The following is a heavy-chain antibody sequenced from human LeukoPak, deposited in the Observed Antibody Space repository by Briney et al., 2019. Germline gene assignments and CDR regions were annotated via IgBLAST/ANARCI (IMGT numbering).Heavy chain of an antibody. Sequence: GGSLRLSCAVSGFTFSDYWMNWVRQAPGKGLEWVSRIHLNGGEKSYVDSVKGRFTISRDNPKNSLYLQMSSLRAEDTGVYYCARDSRAACIYLDLWGQGTLATVSS. CDR2: IHLNGGEK. J-gene: IGHJ4*02. CDR3: ARDSRAACIYLDL. D-gene: IGHD6-13*01. V-gene: IGHV3-7*01. CDR1: GFTFSDYW.